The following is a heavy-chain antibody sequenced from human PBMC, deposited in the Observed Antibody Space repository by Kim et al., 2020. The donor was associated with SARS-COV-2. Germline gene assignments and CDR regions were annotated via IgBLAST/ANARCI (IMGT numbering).Heavy chain of an antibody. CDR3: ARHEYSSSWYENGYNWFDP. CDR1: GGSISSSSYY. D-gene: IGHD6-13*01. J-gene: IGHJ5*02. CDR2: IYYSGST. Sequence: SETLSLTCTVSGGSISSSSYYWGWIRQPPGKGLEWIGSIYYSGSTYYNPSLKSRVTISLDTSKNQFSLKLSSVTAADTAVYYCARHEYSSSWYENGYNWFDPWGQGTLVTVSS. V-gene: IGHV4-39*01.